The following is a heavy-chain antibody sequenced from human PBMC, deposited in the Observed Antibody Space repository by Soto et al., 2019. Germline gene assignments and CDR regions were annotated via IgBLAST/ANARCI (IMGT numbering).Heavy chain of an antibody. V-gene: IGHV3-23*01. D-gene: IGHD4-17*01. CDR3: AKVVMTTVTTNAFGS. J-gene: IGHJ4*02. CDR2: ISGSGGST. Sequence: EVQLLESGGGLVQPGGSLRLSCAASGFTFSSYAMSWVRQAPGKGLEWVSAISGSGGSTYYAVSVKGRCTISSDNSKNTLYLQMNSLRAEDTAVYYCAKVVMTTVTTNAFGSWGPGTLVPVSS. CDR1: GFTFSSYA.